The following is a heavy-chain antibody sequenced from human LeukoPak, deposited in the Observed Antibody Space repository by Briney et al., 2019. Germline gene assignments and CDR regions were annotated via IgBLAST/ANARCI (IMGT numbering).Heavy chain of an antibody. D-gene: IGHD1-26*01. J-gene: IGHJ5*02. V-gene: IGHV3-11*04. CDR3: ARDESGWELLFDP. CDR2: ISSSGSTI. Sequence: GGSLRLSCEASGFSFTNTWMSWVRQAPGKGLEWVSYISSSGSTIYYADSVKGRFTISRDNAKNSLYLQMNSLRAEDTAVYYCARDESGWELLFDPWGQGTLVTVSS. CDR1: GFSFTNTW.